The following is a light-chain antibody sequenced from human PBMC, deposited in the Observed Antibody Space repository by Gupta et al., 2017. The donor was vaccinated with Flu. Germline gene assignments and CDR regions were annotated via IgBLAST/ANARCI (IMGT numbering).Light chain of an antibody. V-gene: IGKV3-15*01. CDR1: QSVSSS. J-gene: IGKJ2*01. CDR2: GAS. Sequence: GERATLSCRASQSVSSSLAWYQPKPGQAPRLLIYGASTRATGIPDRFSGSGSGTEFTLTISSLQSEDFALYYCQQYNRWPQTFGQGTSLQIK. CDR3: QQYNRWPQT.